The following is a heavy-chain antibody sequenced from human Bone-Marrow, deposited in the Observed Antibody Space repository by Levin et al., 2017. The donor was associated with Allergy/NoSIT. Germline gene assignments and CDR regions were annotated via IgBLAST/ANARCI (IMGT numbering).Heavy chain of an antibody. D-gene: IGHD2-2*01. CDR3: ARDRGGSSTGIFDI. CDR2: IFHSGSI. J-gene: IGHJ3*02. V-gene: IGHV4-31*03. Sequence: SQTLSLTCIVSGGSISSGADYWSWIRQHPGKGLEWIGSIFHSGSIYQNPSLKSRLPISIDTPKNHFSLKLTSVTATDTAVYYCARDRGGSSTGIFDIWGQGTMVAVSS. CDR1: GGSISSGADY.